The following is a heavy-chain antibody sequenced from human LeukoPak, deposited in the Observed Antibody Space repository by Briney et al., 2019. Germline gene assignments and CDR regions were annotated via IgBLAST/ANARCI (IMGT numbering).Heavy chain of an antibody. CDR1: GYTFTGYY. J-gene: IGHJ5*02. V-gene: IGHV1-2*02. Sequence: ASVKASCKASGYTFTGYYMHWVRQAPGQGLEWMGWINPNSGGTNYAQKFQGRVTMTRDTSISTAYMELSRLRSDDTAVYYCARGGELLRSSWFDPWGQGTLVTVSS. CDR3: ARGGELLRSSWFDP. D-gene: IGHD1-26*01. CDR2: INPNSGGT.